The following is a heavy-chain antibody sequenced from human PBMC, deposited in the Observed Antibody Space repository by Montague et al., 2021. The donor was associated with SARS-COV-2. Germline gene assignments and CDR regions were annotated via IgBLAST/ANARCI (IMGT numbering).Heavy chain of an antibody. CDR1: GDAISSSSYY. CDR2: IYYSGST. CDR3: ARDTRITMLVVVNRYGMDV. V-gene: IGHV4-39*07. Sequence: SETLSLTCTVSGDAISSSSYYWGWIRQPPGKGLEWIGSIYYSGSTYYNPSLKSRVTISVDTSKNQFSLKLSSVTAADTAVYYCARDTRITMLVVVNRYGMDVWGQGTTVTVSS. D-gene: IGHD3-22*01. J-gene: IGHJ6*02.